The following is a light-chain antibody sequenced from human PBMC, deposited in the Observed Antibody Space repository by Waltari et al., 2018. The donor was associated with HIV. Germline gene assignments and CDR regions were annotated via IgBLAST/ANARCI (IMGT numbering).Light chain of an antibody. J-gene: IGKJ4*01. CDR2: DAS. CDR3: QQRSNWPPLT. Sequence: EIVLTQSPATLSLSPGERATLSCRPSQSVSSYLACYQQKPGQAPRLLIYDASNRATGIPARFSGSGSGTDFTLTISSLEPEDFAVYYCQQRSNWPPLTFGGGTKVEIK. CDR1: QSVSSY. V-gene: IGKV3-11*01.